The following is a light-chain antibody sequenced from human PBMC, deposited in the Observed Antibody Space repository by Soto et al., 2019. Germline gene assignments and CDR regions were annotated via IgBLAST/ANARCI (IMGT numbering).Light chain of an antibody. J-gene: IGKJ1*01. Sequence: EIVLMQSPGTLSLSPGERATLSCRASQTLRRTYIAWYQQKPGQAPRVLIYGASKRATGIPDRFSGSGSGTDFSLTISRLEPEDFAVYYCQQYGSSPPWTFGQGTKVEIK. V-gene: IGKV3-20*01. CDR3: QQYGSSPPWT. CDR1: QTLRRTY. CDR2: GAS.